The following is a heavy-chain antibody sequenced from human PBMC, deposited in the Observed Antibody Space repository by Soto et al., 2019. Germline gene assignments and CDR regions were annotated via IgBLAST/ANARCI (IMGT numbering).Heavy chain of an antibody. CDR1: GGTFSSYA. J-gene: IGHJ4*02. V-gene: IGHV1-69*13. CDR3: AIWSGYSYFDY. Sequence: GDSVKVSCEASGGTFSSYAISWVRQAPGQGLEWMGGIIPIFGTANYAQKFQGRVTITADESTSTAYMELSSLRSEDMAVYYCAIWSGYSYFDYWGQGTLVPVSS. D-gene: IGHD3-3*01. CDR2: IIPIFGTA.